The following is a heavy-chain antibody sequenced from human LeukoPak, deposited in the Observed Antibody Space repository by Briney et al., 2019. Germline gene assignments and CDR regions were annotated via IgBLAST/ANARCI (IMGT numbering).Heavy chain of an antibody. CDR1: GGSISNYY. CDR2: IYYSGST. D-gene: IGHD2-2*01. J-gene: IGHJ5*02. V-gene: IGHV4-59*01. Sequence: PSETLSLTCTVSGGSISNYYWSWIRQPPGKGLEWIGYIYYSGSTNYNPSLKSRVTISVDTSKNQFSLKLSSVTAADTAVYYCAGCHCSSTSCPDPGWFDPWGQGTLVTVSS. CDR3: AGCHCSSTSCPDPGWFDP.